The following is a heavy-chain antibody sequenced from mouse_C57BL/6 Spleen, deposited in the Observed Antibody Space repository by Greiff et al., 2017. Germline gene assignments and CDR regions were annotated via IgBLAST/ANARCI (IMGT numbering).Heavy chain of an antibody. V-gene: IGHV1-81*01. CDR3: AKYYDDDGGYAMDY. D-gene: IGHD2-4*01. Sequence: VQLQQSGAELARPGASVKLSCKASGYTFTSYGISWVKQRTGQGLEWIGEIYPRSGNTYYNEKLKGKAPLTADKSSSTAYMELRSLTSEDSAVYFCAKYYDDDGGYAMDYWGQGTSVTVSS. J-gene: IGHJ4*01. CDR1: GYTFTSYG. CDR2: IYPRSGNT.